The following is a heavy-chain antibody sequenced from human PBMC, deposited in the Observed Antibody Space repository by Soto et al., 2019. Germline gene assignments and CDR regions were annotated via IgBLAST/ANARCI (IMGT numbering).Heavy chain of an antibody. CDR2: ISYDGSNK. CDR3: ARDLSGSGD. D-gene: IGHD3-10*01. Sequence: QVQLVESGGGVVQPGRSLRLSCAASGFAFSSYAMHWVRQAPGKGLEWVAVISYDGSNKYYADSVKGRFTISRENSKNPLYLQMNSLRAEDTAVYYCARDLSGSGDWGQGTLVTVCS. CDR1: GFAFSSYA. J-gene: IGHJ4*02. V-gene: IGHV3-30-3*01.